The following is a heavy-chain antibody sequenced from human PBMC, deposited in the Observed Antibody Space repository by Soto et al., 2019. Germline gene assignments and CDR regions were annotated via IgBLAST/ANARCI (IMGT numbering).Heavy chain of an antibody. D-gene: IGHD2-15*01. CDR3: SRAPGRGYCSGGSCYGSRHFDY. Sequence: GASVKVSCKASGGTFSSYTISWVRQAPGQGLEWMGRIIPILGIANYAQKYQGRVTITADKSTSTAYMELSSLRSEDTAVYYCSRAPGRGYCSGGSCYGSRHFDYWGQGTLVTVSS. V-gene: IGHV1-69*02. CDR1: GGTFSSYT. CDR2: IIPILGIA. J-gene: IGHJ4*02.